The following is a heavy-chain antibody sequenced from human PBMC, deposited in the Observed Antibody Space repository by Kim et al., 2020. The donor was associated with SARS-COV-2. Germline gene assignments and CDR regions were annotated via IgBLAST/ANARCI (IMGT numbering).Heavy chain of an antibody. V-gene: IGHV3-74*01. D-gene: IGHD1-26*01. CDR1: GFTFSTYW. CDR3: AREWKRVGAFDF. Sequence: GGSLRLSCEASGFTFSTYWMHWVRQAPGKGLVWVSRINSDGSSTIYADSVKGRFTISRDNAKNTLYLQMNSLRVEDTAVYYCAREWKRVGAFDFWAQGT. CDR2: INSDGSST. J-gene: IGHJ4*02.